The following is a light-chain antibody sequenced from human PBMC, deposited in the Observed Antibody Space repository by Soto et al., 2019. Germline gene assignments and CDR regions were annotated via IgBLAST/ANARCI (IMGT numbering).Light chain of an antibody. Sequence: QSALTQPASVSGSPGQSITISCTGTSSDVGGYNYVSWYQQHPGKAPKLMSYEVSNRPSGVSNRFSGSKSGDMASLTISGLQAEDEADYYCSSYTSSGTLVFGTGTKVTVL. V-gene: IGLV2-14*01. CDR2: EVS. CDR1: SSDVGGYNY. J-gene: IGLJ1*01. CDR3: SSYTSSGTLV.